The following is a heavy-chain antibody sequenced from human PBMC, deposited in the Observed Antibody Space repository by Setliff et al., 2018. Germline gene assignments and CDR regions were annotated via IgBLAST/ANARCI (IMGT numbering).Heavy chain of an antibody. V-gene: IGHV1-69*13. Sequence: SVKVSCNTSGGTFSDNAMSWVRQAPGQGPEWMGGIIATVGGVSYAQKFQGRVTITADESTTTVYMELSSLTSEDTAMYYCARDPRDVYRRGGDCWGTGTLVTVSS. D-gene: IGHD4-4*01. CDR2: IIATVGGV. J-gene: IGHJ4*02. CDR1: GGTFSDNA. CDR3: ARDPRDVYRRGGDC.